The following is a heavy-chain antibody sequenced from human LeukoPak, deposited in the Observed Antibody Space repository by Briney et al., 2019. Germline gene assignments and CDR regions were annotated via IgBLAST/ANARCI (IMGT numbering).Heavy chain of an antibody. CDR1: GYTFTGYY. Sequence: ASVKVSCKASGYTFTGYYMHWVRQAPGQGLEWMGWINPNSGGTNYAQKFQGRVTMTRDTSISTAYMELSRLRSDDTAVYYCARGSGIAAAMGAFDISGQGTMVTVSS. CDR2: INPNSGGT. CDR3: ARGSGIAAAMGAFDI. D-gene: IGHD6-13*01. V-gene: IGHV1-2*02. J-gene: IGHJ3*02.